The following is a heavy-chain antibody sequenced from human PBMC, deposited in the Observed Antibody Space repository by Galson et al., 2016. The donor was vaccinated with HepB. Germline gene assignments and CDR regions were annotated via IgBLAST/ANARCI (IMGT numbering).Heavy chain of an antibody. V-gene: IGHV6-1*01. D-gene: IGHD3-10*01. CDR2: TFYRSTWEN. Sequence: CAIPGDSVYNNGAAWVWTRQSPSRGLEWLGRTFYRSTWENHYAGSVKDRITISPDTSRNQFSLHLNSVTPEDTAVYYCARAVMLGRGMDVWGQGTTVTVSS. J-gene: IGHJ6*02. CDR3: ARAVMLGRGMDV. CDR1: GDSVYNNGAA.